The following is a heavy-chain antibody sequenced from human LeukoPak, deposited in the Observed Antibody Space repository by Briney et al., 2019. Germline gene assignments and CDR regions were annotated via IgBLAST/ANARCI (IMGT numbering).Heavy chain of an antibody. CDR3: AKEADSSGWFDY. J-gene: IGHJ4*02. D-gene: IGHD3-22*01. CDR2: ISYREGRT. Sequence: PGGSLRLSCTASGFTFSSYAMSWVRQAPGKGLEWVSAISYREGRTYYADSVKGRFTISRDNSKNTLYLQMNSLRVEDTAVFYCAKEADSSGWFDYWGQGTLVTVSS. V-gene: IGHV3-23*01. CDR1: GFTFSSYA.